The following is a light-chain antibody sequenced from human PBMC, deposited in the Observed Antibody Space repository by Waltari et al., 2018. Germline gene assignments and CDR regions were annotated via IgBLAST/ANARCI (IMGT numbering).Light chain of an antibody. V-gene: IGKV1-12*01. J-gene: IGKJ1*01. CDR3: QQGSAFPPT. CDR1: HDISGA. Sequence: EIQMTQSPSSVSASVGDRVTITCRAGHDISGALAWYQQKPGQAPNLLIYAVSTLQSGVPPRFSGSGSGTDFTLTISGLQPEDVATYYCQQGSAFPPTFGQGTNVEIK. CDR2: AVS.